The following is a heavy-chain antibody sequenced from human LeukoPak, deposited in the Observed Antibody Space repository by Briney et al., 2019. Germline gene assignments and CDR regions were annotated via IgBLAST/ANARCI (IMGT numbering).Heavy chain of an antibody. CDR3: ARAGGYDSGMDV. V-gene: IGHV1-2*02. J-gene: IGHJ6*02. D-gene: IGHD5-12*01. Sequence: ASVKVSCKASGYTFTGYYMHWVRQAPGQGLAWMGWINPNSGGTNYAQKFQGRVTMTRDTSISTAYMELSRLRSDDTAVYYCARAGGYDSGMDVWGQGTTVTVSS. CDR2: INPNSGGT. CDR1: GYTFTGYY.